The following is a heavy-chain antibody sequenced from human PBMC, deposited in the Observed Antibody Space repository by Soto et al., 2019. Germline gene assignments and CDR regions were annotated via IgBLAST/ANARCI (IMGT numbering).Heavy chain of an antibody. Sequence: PSETLSLTCAVSGYSISSGYYWGWIRHPPGKGLEWIGSIYHSGSTYYNPSLNSRVHISADTSKNQFSLKLSSVTAADTAVYYCAIIIAAAHKGAYYDAMDVWGKVTTVT. CDR1: GYSISSGYY. CDR2: IYHSGST. J-gene: IGHJ6*04. D-gene: IGHD6-13*01. CDR3: AIIIAAAHKGAYYDAMDV. V-gene: IGHV4-38-2*01.